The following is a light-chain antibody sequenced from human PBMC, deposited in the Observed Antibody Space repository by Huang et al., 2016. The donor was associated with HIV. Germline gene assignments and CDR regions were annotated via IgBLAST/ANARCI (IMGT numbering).Light chain of an antibody. CDR2: AAS. Sequence: DIQMTQSPSSLSASVGDRVTITCRASQSISSYLNWYQQKPGKAPKLLIYAASSLQSGVPSRFSGSGSGTDFTLTISRLQPEDFATYYCQESYSTPPLTFGGGTKVEMK. CDR1: QSISSY. J-gene: IGKJ4*01. CDR3: QESYSTPPLT. V-gene: IGKV1-39*01.